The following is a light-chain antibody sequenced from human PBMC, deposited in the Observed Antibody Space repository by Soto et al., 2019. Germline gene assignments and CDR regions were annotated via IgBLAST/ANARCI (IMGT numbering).Light chain of an antibody. V-gene: IGKV3-20*01. CDR3: QQYGSSPRLT. CDR1: QSVSSAF. J-gene: IGKJ4*01. Sequence: EIVLTQSPGTLSLSPGEKATLSCRASQSVSSAFLAWYQQKPGQAPRLLIYGVSNRATGIPDRFSGSGSGTDFILTNSRLEPEDFAVYYCQQYGSSPRLTFGGGTKVDIK. CDR2: GVS.